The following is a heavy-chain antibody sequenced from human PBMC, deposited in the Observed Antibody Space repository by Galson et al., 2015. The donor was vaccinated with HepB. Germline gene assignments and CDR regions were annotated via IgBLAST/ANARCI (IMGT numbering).Heavy chain of an antibody. CDR3: ARDSYRYGGPPGY. CDR2: INPNSGGT. V-gene: IGHV1-2*06. J-gene: IGHJ4*02. CDR1: GYTFTGYY. D-gene: IGHD4-23*01. Sequence: SVKVSCKASGYTFTGYYMHWVRQAPGQGLEWMGRINPNSGGTNYAQKFQGRVTMTRDTSISTAYMELSRLRSDDTAVYYCARDSYRYGGPPGYWGQGTLVTVSS.